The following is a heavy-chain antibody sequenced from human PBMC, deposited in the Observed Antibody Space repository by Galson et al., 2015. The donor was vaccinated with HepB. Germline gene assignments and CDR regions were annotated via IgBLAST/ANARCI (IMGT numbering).Heavy chain of an antibody. CDR3: ATGDSPHSGSYYGPDY. J-gene: IGHJ4*02. CDR1: GYTLTELS. V-gene: IGHV1-24*01. CDR2: FDPEDGET. D-gene: IGHD1-26*01. Sequence: SVKVSCKVSGYTLTELSMHWVRQAPGKGLEWMGGFDPEDGETIYAQKFQGRVTMTEDTSTDTAYMELSSLRSEDTAVYYCATGDSPHSGSYYGPDYWGQGTLVTVSS.